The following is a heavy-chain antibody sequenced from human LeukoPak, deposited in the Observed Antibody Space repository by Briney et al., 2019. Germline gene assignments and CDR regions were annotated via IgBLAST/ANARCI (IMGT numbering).Heavy chain of an antibody. Sequence: GASVKVSCKASGYTFTSYGISWVRQAPGQGLEWMGGIIPIFGTANYAQKFQGRVTITTDESTSTAYMELSSLRSEDTAVYYCARQDGITARRFSFDIWGQGTMVTVSS. CDR3: ARQDGITARRFSFDI. J-gene: IGHJ3*02. CDR2: IIPIFGTA. D-gene: IGHD6-6*01. CDR1: GYTFTSYG. V-gene: IGHV1-69*05.